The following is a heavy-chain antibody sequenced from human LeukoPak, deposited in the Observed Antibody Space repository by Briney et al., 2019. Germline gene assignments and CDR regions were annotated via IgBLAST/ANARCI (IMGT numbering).Heavy chain of an antibody. Sequence: ASETVSCTASGYTFTRYYMHWVRQAPGQGLEWMGIINPSGGSTSYAQKFQSRVTMTRDTSTSTVYMELSSLRSEDTAVYYCARNDYFDYWGQGTLVTVSS. J-gene: IGHJ4*02. CDR2: INPSGGST. CDR3: ARNDYFDY. V-gene: IGHV1-46*01. CDR1: GYTFTRYY.